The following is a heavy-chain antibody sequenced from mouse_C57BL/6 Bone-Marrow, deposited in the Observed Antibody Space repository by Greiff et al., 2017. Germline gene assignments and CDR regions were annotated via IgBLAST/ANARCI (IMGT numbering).Heavy chain of an antibody. Sequence: EVQLQQSGAELVRPGASVKLSCTASGFNIKDDYMHWVKQRPEQGLEWIGWIDPENGDTEYASKFQGKATITADTSSTTAYLQLSSLTSEDTAVYYCTTFPLITTVVATDYFDYWGQGTTLTVSS. CDR2: IDPENGDT. J-gene: IGHJ2*01. CDR3: TTFPLITTVVATDYFDY. V-gene: IGHV14-4*01. CDR1: GFNIKDDY. D-gene: IGHD1-1*01.